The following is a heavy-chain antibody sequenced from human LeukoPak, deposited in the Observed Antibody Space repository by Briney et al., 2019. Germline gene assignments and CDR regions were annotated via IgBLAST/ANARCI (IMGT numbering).Heavy chain of an antibody. CDR3: ARSIVVVTTYYGMDV. Sequence: SETLSLTCAVYGGSFSGYYWSWIRQPPRKGLEWIGEINHSGSTNYNPSLKSRVTISVDTTKNQFSLKLSSVTAADTAVYYCARSIVVVTTYYGMDVWGQGTTVTVSS. CDR1: GGSFSGYY. J-gene: IGHJ6*02. CDR2: INHSGST. D-gene: IGHD3-22*01. V-gene: IGHV4-34*01.